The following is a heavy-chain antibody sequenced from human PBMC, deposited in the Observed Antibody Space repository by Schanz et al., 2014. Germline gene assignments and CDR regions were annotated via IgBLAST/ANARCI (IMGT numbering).Heavy chain of an antibody. CDR3: ARDKGGLIPFDY. J-gene: IGHJ4*02. Sequence: EVQLLESGGALEQPGGSLRLSCAASGITFSDYAMSWVRQAPGKGLEWVANIKQDGSEKYYVDSVKGRFTISRDNAKNSLYLQMNSLRAEDTAVYYCARDKGGLIPFDYWGQGTLVAVSS. V-gene: IGHV3-7*01. D-gene: IGHD2-15*01. CDR2: IKQDGSEK. CDR1: GITFSDYA.